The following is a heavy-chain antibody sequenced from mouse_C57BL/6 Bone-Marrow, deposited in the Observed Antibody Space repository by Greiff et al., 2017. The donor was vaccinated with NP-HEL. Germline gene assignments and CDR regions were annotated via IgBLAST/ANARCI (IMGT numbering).Heavy chain of an antibody. V-gene: IGHV5-4*03. CDR2: ISDGGSYT. Sequence: EVKVVESGGGLVKPGGSLKLSCAASGFTFSSYAMSWVRQTPEKRLEWVATISDGGSYTYYPDNVKGRFTISRDNAKNNLYLQMSHLKSEDTAMYYCASRSSNCCWYFDVWGTGTTVTVSS. CDR1: GFTFSSYA. CDR3: ASRSSNCCWYFDV. J-gene: IGHJ1*03. D-gene: IGHD4-1*02.